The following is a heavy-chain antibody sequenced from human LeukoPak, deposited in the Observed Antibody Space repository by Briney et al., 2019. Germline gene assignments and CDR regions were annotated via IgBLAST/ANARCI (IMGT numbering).Heavy chain of an antibody. Sequence: GASVKVSCKASGYIFTSYFMHWVRQAPGQGLEWMGLINPSGGSTRYAQKFQGRVTMTRDMSTSTVYMELNSLRSEDTAVYYCAGALPHRRLMDTTMEQHWFDPWGQGTLVTVSS. CDR1: GYIFTSYF. V-gene: IGHV1-46*01. D-gene: IGHD5-18*01. CDR3: AGALPHRRLMDTTMEQHWFDP. J-gene: IGHJ5*02. CDR2: INPSGGST.